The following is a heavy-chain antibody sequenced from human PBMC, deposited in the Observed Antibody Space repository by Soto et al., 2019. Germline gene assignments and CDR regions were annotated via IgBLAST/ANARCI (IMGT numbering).Heavy chain of an antibody. J-gene: IGHJ4*01. CDR2: VSSASSTI. CDR3: ARYSAWAFDY. CDR1: GFTFSGYS. D-gene: IGHD6-19*01. Sequence: TGGSLRLSCAASGFTFSGYSMNWVRQAPGKGLEWISYVSSASSTIYSADSVKGRFTISRDNAKNSLFLEMNSLRDEDTAVYYCARYSAWAFDYWGLGTLVTVSS. V-gene: IGHV3-48*02.